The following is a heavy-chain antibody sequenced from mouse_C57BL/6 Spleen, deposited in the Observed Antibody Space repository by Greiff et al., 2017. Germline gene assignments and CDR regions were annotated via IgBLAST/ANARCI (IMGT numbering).Heavy chain of an antibody. D-gene: IGHD1-1*01. CDR2: INPYNGDT. Sequence: EVQLVESGPELVKPGDSVKISCKASGYSFTGYFMNWVMQSHGKSLEWIGRINPYNGDTFYNQKFKGKATLTVDKSSSTAHMELRSLTSEDSAVYYCAREITTVVADFDYWGQGTTLTVSS. V-gene: IGHV1-20*01. CDR3: AREITTVVADFDY. CDR1: GYSFTGYF. J-gene: IGHJ2*01.